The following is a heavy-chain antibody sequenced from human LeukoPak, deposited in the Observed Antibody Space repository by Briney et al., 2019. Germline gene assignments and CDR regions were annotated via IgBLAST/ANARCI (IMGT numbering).Heavy chain of an antibody. J-gene: IGHJ4*02. CDR1: GFTFSTYG. D-gene: IGHD3-16*01. CDR2: ISYDGSNK. Sequence: GRSLRLSCAASGFTFSTYGMHWVRQAPGEGLEWVAVISYDGSNKYYADSVKGRFTISRDNSQNTLYLQMNSLRTEDTAVYYCARDLRSGGYWGQGTLVTVSS. V-gene: IGHV3-30*03. CDR3: ARDLRSGGY.